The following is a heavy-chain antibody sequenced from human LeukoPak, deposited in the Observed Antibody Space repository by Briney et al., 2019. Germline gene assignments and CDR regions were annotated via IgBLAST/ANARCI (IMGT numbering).Heavy chain of an antibody. CDR1: GGSISSSNW. CDR3: ARVTAAGPNFDY. D-gene: IGHD6-13*01. J-gene: IGHJ4*02. CDR2: IYHSGST. Sequence: SGTLSLTCAVSGGSISSSNWWSWVRQPPGKGLEWIGEIYHSGSTNYNPSLKSRVTISVDTSKDQFSLKLSSVTAADTALYYCARVTAAGPNFDYWGQGTLVTVSS. V-gene: IGHV4-4*02.